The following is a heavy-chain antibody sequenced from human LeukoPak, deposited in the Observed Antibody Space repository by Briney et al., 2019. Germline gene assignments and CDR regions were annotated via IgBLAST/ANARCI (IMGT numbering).Heavy chain of an antibody. CDR1: GFTFSSYA. J-gene: IGHJ4*02. Sequence: PGRSLRLSCAASGFTFSSYAMHWVRQAPGKGLEWVAVISYDGSNKYYADSVKGRFTISRDNSKNTLYLQMNSLRAEDTAVYYCAKITPPRIEMATIRDPLMDYWGQGTLVTVSS. CDR2: ISYDGSNK. CDR3: AKITPPRIEMATIRDPLMDY. D-gene: IGHD5-24*01. V-gene: IGHV3-30*04.